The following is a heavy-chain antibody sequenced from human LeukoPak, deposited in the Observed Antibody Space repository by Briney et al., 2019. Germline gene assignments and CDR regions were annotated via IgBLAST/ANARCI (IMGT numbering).Heavy chain of an antibody. J-gene: IGHJ4*02. V-gene: IGHV1-2*02. CDR3: ARRCSSTSCYFDY. CDR2: INPNSGGT. Sequence: ASVKVSCKASGYIFTGYYMHWVRQAPGQGLEWMGWINPNSGGTNYAQKFQGRVTMTRDTSISTAYMELSRLRSDDTAVYYCARRCSSTSCYFDYWGQGTLVTVSS. D-gene: IGHD2-2*01. CDR1: GYIFTGYY.